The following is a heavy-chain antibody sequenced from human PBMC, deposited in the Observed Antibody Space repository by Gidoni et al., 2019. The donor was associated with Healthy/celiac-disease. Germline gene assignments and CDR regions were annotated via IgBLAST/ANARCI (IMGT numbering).Heavy chain of an antibody. D-gene: IGHD3-9*01. CDR3: CWGTTRGYYDILTMDV. Sequence: QVQLVQSGAEVKKPGASVKVSCKASGYTFTSYGISWVRQAPGQGLEWMGWISAYNGNTNYAQKLQGRVTMTTDTSTSTAYMELRSLRSDDTAVYYCCWGTTRGYYDILTMDVWGQGTTVTVSS. CDR2: ISAYNGNT. CDR1: GYTFTSYG. J-gene: IGHJ6*02. V-gene: IGHV1-18*01.